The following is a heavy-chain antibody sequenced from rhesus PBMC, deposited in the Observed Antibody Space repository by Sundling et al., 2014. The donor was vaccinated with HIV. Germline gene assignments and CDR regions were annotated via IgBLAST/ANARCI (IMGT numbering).Heavy chain of an antibody. J-gene: IGHJ6*01. V-gene: IGHV3-54*02. Sequence: EVNLGESGGGLVQPGGSLRLSCAASGFTFGDYGMHWVRQAPGKGLEWVAVIWFDGSQKYYADSLKDRFTISRDNSNNILYLQMNNLKFEDTAVYYCARDSFGLVTGGLDSWGQGVVVTVST. CDR1: GFTFGDYG. CDR2: IWFDGSQK. D-gene: IGHD3-3*01. CDR3: ARDSFGLVTGGLDS.